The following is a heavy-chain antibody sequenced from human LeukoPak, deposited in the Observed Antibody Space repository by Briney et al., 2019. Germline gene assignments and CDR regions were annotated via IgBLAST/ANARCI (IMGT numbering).Heavy chain of an antibody. CDR2: IIPILGIA. CDR1: GGTFSSYA. CDR3: ARDITIGGVMGAFDI. V-gene: IGHV1-69*04. J-gene: IGHJ3*02. Sequence: SVKLSCKASGGTFSSYAISWVRQAPGPGLEWMGRIIPILGIATYAQKFQGRVTITADKSTSTAYMEVRSPTSKDTAVYYCARDITIGGVMGAFDICGQGKMVTVSS. D-gene: IGHD3-16*01.